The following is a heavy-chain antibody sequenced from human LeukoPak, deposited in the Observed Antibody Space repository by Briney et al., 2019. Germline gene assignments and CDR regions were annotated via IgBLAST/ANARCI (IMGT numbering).Heavy chain of an antibody. J-gene: IGHJ3*02. CDR2: IRSDASYE. CDR1: GFTFSSYG. D-gene: IGHD3-10*01. V-gene: IGHV3-30*02. CDR3: AKTMVRGQTDAFDI. Sequence: GGSLRLSCEASGFTFSSYGLHWVRQAPGKGLEWVAFIRSDASYEYYIDSVKGRFTISRDNSKNTLYLQMNSLRAEDTAVYYCAKTMVRGQTDAFDIWGQGTMVTVSS.